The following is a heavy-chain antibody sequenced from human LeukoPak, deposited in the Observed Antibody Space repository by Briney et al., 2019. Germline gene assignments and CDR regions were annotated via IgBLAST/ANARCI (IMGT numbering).Heavy chain of an antibody. Sequence: PGGSLRLSCAASGFTVSSNYMSWVRQAPGKGLEWVSVLYSGGTTYYADAVKGRFTISRDSSKNTLYLQMDSLRVEDTAVYYCARKYCSGGSCYGGLDPWGQGTLVTVSS. J-gene: IGHJ5*02. CDR2: LYSGGTT. CDR1: GFTVSSNY. CDR3: ARKYCSGGSCYGGLDP. V-gene: IGHV3-53*01. D-gene: IGHD2-15*01.